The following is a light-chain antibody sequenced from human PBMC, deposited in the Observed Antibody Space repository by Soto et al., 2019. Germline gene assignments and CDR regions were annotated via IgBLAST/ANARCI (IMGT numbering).Light chain of an antibody. J-gene: IGKJ3*01. CDR2: GAS. CDR1: QSVSSN. Sequence: EIVMTQSPATLSVSPGERATLSCRASQSVSSNLAWYQQKPGQAPRLLIYGASTRATGIPARFSGSGSGTEFTLTIRSLQSEDFAVSYCQHYNNCPTFGPGTKVAI. V-gene: IGKV3-15*01. CDR3: QHYNNCPT.